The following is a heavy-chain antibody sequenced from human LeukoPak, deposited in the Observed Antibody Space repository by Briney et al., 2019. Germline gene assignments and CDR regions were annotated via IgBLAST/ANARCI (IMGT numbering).Heavy chain of an antibody. Sequence: GASVKVSCKASGYTFTSYYMYWVRQAPGQGLEWMGIINPNRGSTSYAQKFQGRVTMTRDLSTSTVYMELSSLRSEDTAVYYCATGGHVRVYDSSAYYGHYWGQRTLVTVSS. V-gene: IGHV1-46*01. CDR1: GYTFTSYY. CDR2: INPNRGST. D-gene: IGHD3-22*01. J-gene: IGHJ4*02. CDR3: ATGGHVRVYDSSAYYGHY.